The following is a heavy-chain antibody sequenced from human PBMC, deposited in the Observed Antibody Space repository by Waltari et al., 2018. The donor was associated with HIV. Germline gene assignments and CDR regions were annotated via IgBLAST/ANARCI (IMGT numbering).Heavy chain of an antibody. V-gene: IGHV3-49*04. CDR1: GFTFGDYA. CDR3: SRVGESRYYYYMDV. D-gene: IGHD3-10*01. J-gene: IGHJ6*03. Sequence: EVQLVESGGALVQPGRSLRLSCTASGFTFGDYAMSWVSQAPGKGLEWVGFIISKAYGGTTEYAASVKGRFTISRDDSKSIAFLQMNSLKTEDTALYYCSRVGESRYYYYMDVWGKGTTVTVSS. CDR2: IISKAYGGTT.